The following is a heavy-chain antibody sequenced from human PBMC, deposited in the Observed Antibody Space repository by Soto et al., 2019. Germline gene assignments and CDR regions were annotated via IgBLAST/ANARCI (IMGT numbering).Heavy chain of an antibody. V-gene: IGHV3-23*01. CDR1: GFTFGNYA. CDR2: ITTGGGST. J-gene: IGHJ4*02. D-gene: IGHD3-10*01. CDR3: AKSSAPKSIYLPADY. Sequence: PGGSLRLSCAAAGFTFGNYARNWVRQAPGKGLEWVSSITTGGGSTYYADAVKGRFTISRDNSKNTLYLQMNSLRAEDTALYYCAKSSAPKSIYLPADYWGQGILVTVSS.